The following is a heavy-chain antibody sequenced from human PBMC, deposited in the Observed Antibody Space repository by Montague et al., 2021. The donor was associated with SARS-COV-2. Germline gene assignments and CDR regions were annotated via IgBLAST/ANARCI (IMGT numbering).Heavy chain of an antibody. V-gene: IGHV4-34*01. J-gene: IGHJ6*03. CDR1: GGSFSRYY. CDR3: ARLGDGIVPSPILGLGPYYSFSYRDV. D-gene: IGHD2-2*02. CDR2: ISQSGNT. Sequence: SETLSLTCAVYGGSFSRYYWSWIRQPPGKGLEWIGEISQSGNTKYNPSLQSRVSISLDTSRNQFSLKVRSVTAADTAIYYCARLGDGIVPSPILGLGPYYSFSYRDVWGKGTTVTVSS.